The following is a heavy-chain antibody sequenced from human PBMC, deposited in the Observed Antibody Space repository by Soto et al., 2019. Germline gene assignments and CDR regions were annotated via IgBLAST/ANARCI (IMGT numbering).Heavy chain of an antibody. V-gene: IGHV1-18*01. CDR2: ISAYNGNT. CDR3: ARDGLEYSSSSVWFDP. D-gene: IGHD6-6*01. J-gene: IGHJ5*02. CDR1: GYTFTSYG. Sequence: ASVKVSCKASGYTFTSYGISWVRQAPGQGLEWMGWISAYNGNTNYAQKLQGRVTMTTDTSTSTAYMELRSLRSDDTAVYYCARDGLEYSSSSVWFDPWGQGTLVTVS.